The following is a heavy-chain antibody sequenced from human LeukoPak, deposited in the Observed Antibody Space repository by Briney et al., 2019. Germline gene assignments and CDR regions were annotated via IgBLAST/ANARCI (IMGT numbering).Heavy chain of an antibody. J-gene: IGHJ4*02. D-gene: IGHD6-13*01. CDR3: ARKGRAGVFDY. CDR2: INHSGST. V-gene: IGHV4-34*01. CDR1: GGSFSGYY. Sequence: SETLSLTCAVHGGSFSGYYWSWIRQPPGKGLEWIGEINHSGSTNYNPSLKSRVTISVDTSKNQFSLKLSSVTAADTAVYYCARKGRAGVFDYWGQGTLVTVSS.